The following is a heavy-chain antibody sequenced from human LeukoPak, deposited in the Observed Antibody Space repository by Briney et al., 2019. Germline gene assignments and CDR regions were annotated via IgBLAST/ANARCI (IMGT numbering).Heavy chain of an antibody. CDR2: IIPIFGTA. Sequence: GASVKVSCKASGYTFTGYYMHWVRQAPGQGLEWMGGIIPIFGTANYAQKFQGRVTMTTDTSTSTAYMELRSLRADDTAVYYCARDGRIFEAGVLKFDYWGQGTLVTVSS. D-gene: IGHD2-15*01. J-gene: IGHJ4*02. CDR3: ARDGRIFEAGVLKFDY. V-gene: IGHV1-2*02. CDR1: GYTFTGYY.